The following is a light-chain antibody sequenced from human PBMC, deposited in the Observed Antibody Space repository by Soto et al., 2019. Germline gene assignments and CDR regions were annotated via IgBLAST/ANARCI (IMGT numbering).Light chain of an antibody. Sequence: DIQMTQSPSTLSASVGDRVTITCRASQSISSWLAWYQQKPGKAPKLLIYKASSVESGVPSRFSGSGSGTEFTLTICSLQNDDFATYYCQQYNRYPYTFGHGTKLEIK. V-gene: IGKV1-5*03. CDR1: QSISSW. J-gene: IGKJ2*01. CDR3: QQYNRYPYT. CDR2: KAS.